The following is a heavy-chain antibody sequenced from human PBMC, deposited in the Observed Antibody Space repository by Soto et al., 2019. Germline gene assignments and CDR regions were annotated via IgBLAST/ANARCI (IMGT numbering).Heavy chain of an antibody. Sequence: GGSLRLSCAASGFTVSNTYMHWVRQAPGKGLEWVAVISYDGSNKYYADSVKGRFTISRDNSKNTLYLQMNSLRGEDTAVYYCAKGQLKFDPWGQGTLVTVSS. CDR1: GFTVSNTY. CDR3: AKGQLKFDP. V-gene: IGHV3-30*18. J-gene: IGHJ5*02. D-gene: IGHD1-1*01. CDR2: ISYDGSNK.